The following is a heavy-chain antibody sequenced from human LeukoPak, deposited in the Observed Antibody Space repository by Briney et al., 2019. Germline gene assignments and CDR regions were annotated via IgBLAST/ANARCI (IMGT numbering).Heavy chain of an antibody. J-gene: IGHJ4*02. CDR3: ARDARAFDY. V-gene: IGHV3-30-3*01. Sequence: GGSLRLSCAASGFTLSSSAMSWVRQAPGKGLEWVAVISYDGSNKYYADSVKGRFTISRDNSKNTLYLQMNSLRAEDTAVYYCARDARAFDYWGQGTLVTVSS. CDR1: GFTLSSSA. CDR2: ISYDGSNK.